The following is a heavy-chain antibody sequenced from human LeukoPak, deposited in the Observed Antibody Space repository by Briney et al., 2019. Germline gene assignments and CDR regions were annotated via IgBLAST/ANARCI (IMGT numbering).Heavy chain of an antibody. V-gene: IGHV1-3*01. CDR3: ARGGRRYFDYFDY. J-gene: IGHJ4*02. D-gene: IGHD3-9*01. Sequence: GASVKVSCKASGYTFTSYAMHWVRQAPGQRLEWMGWINAGNGNTKYSQKFQGRVTITRDTSASTAYMELSRLRSEDTAVYYCARGGRRYFDYFDYWGQGTLVTVSS. CDR2: INAGNGNT. CDR1: GYTFTSYA.